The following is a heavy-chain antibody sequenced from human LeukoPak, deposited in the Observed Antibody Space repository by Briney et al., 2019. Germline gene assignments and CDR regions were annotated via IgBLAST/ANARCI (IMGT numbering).Heavy chain of an antibody. CDR1: GITVSGNY. V-gene: IGHV3-66*01. Sequence: GGSLRLSCAGTGITVSGNYMSWVRQAPGKGLEWVSVIYSGGSTYYADSVKGRFTIARDNSKNTLYLQMNSLRAEDTAVYYCAKVAITMVRGVISPIDYWGQGTLVTVSS. CDR3: AKVAITMVRGVISPIDY. D-gene: IGHD3-10*01. CDR2: IYSGGST. J-gene: IGHJ4*02.